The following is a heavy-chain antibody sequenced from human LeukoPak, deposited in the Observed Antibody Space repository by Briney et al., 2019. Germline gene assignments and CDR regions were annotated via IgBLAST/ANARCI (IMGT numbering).Heavy chain of an antibody. CDR2: IYHSGST. D-gene: IGHD2-21*01. CDR3: ARAGVNSVSDY. Sequence: AVTLSLTCAVYGGSFSGYYWSWIRQPPGKGLEWIGEIYHSGSTNYNPSLKSRVTISVDTSKNQFSLKLSSVTAADTAVYYCARAGVNSVSDYWGQGTLVTVS. V-gene: IGHV4-34*01. J-gene: IGHJ4*02. CDR1: GGSFSGYY.